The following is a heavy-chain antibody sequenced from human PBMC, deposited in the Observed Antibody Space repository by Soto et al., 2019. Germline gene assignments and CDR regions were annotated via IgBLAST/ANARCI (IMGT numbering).Heavy chain of an antibody. CDR3: ARSELSAYSSRWPWFDP. Sequence: GESLKISCKGSGYSFTSYWIGWVRQMPGKGLEWMGIIYPGDSDTRYSPSFQGQVTISADKSISTAYLQWSSLKASDTAMYYCARSELSAYSSRWPWFDPWGKGTLVTVSS. CDR2: IYPGDSDT. J-gene: IGHJ5*02. V-gene: IGHV5-51*01. D-gene: IGHD6-13*01. CDR1: GYSFTSYW.